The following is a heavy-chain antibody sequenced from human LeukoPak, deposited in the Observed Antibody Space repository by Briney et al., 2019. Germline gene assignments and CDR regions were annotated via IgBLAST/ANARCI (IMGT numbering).Heavy chain of an antibody. J-gene: IGHJ5*02. CDR2: IYGSGST. Sequence: PSGTLSLTCAVSGDSVRSRNWWTWVRQPPGKGLEWIGEIYGSGSTNYNPSLKSRVTISADKSKNQFSLQLSSVTPEDTAVYYCARQNNTYHHYNLGWFDPWGQGTLVTVSS. CDR3: ARQNNTYHHYNLGWFDP. CDR1: GDSVRSRNW. D-gene: IGHD5-24*01. V-gene: IGHV4-4*02.